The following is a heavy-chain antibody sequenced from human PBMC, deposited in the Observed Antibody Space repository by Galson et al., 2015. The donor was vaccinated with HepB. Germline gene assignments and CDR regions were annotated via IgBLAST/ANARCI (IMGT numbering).Heavy chain of an antibody. CDR3: ARGGLATTRPPILDY. J-gene: IGHJ4*02. D-gene: IGHD5-24*01. CDR2: IIPILGIA. V-gene: IGHV1-69*02. Sequence: SVKVSCKASGGTFSSYTTSWVRQAPGQGLEWMGRIIPILGIANYAQKFQGRVTITADKSTSTAYMELSSLRSEDTAVYCCARGGLATTRPPILDYWGQGTLVTVSS. CDR1: GGTFSSYT.